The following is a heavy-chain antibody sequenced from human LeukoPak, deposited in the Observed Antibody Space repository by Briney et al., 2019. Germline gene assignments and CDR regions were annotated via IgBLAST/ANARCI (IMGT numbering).Heavy chain of an antibody. CDR3: XXXXXXXXXXYYNNYFDY. CDR1: GFTFSSYA. CDR2: ISGSGGST. J-gene: IGHJ4*02. V-gene: IGHV3-23*01. Sequence: GGSLRLSCAASGFTFSSYAMSWVRQAPGKGLEWVSAISGSGGSTYYADSVKGRFTISRDNSKNTLYLQMNSLRAEDTAVYYXXXXXXXXXXXYYNNYFDYWGQGTLVTVSS. D-gene: IGHD3-10*01.